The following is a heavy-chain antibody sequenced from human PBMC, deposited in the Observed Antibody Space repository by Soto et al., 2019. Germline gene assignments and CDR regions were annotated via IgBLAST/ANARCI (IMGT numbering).Heavy chain of an antibody. J-gene: IGHJ4*02. CDR3: ALALYYYGSGSYYNLDY. CDR2: IDWDDDK. D-gene: IGHD3-10*01. V-gene: IGHV2-70*01. CDR1: GFSLSTSGMC. Sequence: SGPTLVNPTQTLTLTCTFSGFSLSTSGMCVSWIRQPPGKALEWLALIDWDDDKYYSTALKTRLTISKDTSKNQVVFTMTNMDPVDTATYYCALALYYYGSGSYYNLDYWGQGTLVTVSS.